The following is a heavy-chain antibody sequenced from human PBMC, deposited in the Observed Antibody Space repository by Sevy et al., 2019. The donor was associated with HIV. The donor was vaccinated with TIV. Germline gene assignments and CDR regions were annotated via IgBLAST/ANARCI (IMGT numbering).Heavy chain of an antibody. D-gene: IGHD3-22*01. CDR3: ATTKDYYDSSGYPFDY. V-gene: IGHV1-24*01. Sequence: ASVKVSCKLSGYTLTDFSMHWVRQAPGKGLEWVATFDPEDGRTIYAQKFQRRVTMTEDTSTDTAYLELNSLRSDDTAVYYCATTKDYYDSSGYPFDYWGQGTQVTVSS. CDR2: FDPEDGRT. J-gene: IGHJ4*02. CDR1: GYTLTDFS.